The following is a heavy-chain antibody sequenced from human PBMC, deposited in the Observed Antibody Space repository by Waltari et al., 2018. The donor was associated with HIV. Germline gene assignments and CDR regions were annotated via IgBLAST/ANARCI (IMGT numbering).Heavy chain of an antibody. CDR1: GHTFRNYG. D-gene: IGHD3-22*01. J-gene: IGHJ3*02. Sequence: QVQLVQSGPEVKKPGASVKVSCKASGHTFRNYGITWVRQAPGQGLEWLGWIIAYKANTKYAQKCKGRGSMTKDTSTSTAYMELRSLRSDDTAVYYCARVKRNYFDSSGLRAFDIWGQGTMVTVS. CDR3: ARVKRNYFDSSGLRAFDI. V-gene: IGHV1-18*01. CDR2: IIAYKANT.